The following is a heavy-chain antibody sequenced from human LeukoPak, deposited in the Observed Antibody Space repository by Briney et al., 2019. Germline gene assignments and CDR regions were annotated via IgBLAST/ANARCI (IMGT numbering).Heavy chain of an antibody. CDR1: GFTFDDYA. D-gene: IGHD2-21*01. Sequence: GGSLRLSCAASGFTFDDYAMHWVRQAPGKGLEWVSGISWNSGSIGYADSVKGRFTISRDNAKNSLYLQMNSLRAEDTALYYCAKSLNFRLVVGFDYWGQGTLVTVSS. CDR2: ISWNSGSI. J-gene: IGHJ4*02. V-gene: IGHV3-9*01. CDR3: AKSLNFRLVVGFDY.